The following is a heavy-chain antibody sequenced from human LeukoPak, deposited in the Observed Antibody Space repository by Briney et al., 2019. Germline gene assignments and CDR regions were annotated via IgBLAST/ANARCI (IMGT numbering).Heavy chain of an antibody. V-gene: IGHV4-34*01. CDR3: ASLRYSSGWYHGEGNWFDP. Sequence: SETLSLTCAVYGGSFSGYYWSWIRQPPGKGLEWSGEINHSGSTNYNPSLKSRVTISVDTSKNQFSLKLSSVTAADTAVYYCASLRYSSGWYHGEGNWFDPWGQGTLVTVSS. J-gene: IGHJ5*02. CDR2: INHSGST. D-gene: IGHD6-19*01. CDR1: GGSFSGYY.